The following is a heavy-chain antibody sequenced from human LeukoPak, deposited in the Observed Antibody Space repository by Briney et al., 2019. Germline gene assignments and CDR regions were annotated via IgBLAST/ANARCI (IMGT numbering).Heavy chain of an antibody. V-gene: IGHV4-30-4*01. D-gene: IGHD4-17*01. CDR3: ARGLTTVTTDY. CDR1: GGSISSSDYY. J-gene: IGHJ4*02. Sequence: PSETLSLTCTVSGGSISSSDYYWSWIRQPPGKGLEWIGYIFYSGSTYYNPSLKSRVTISLDTSKNQFSLKLNSVTAADTAVYYCARGLTTVTTDYWGQGTLVTVSS. CDR2: IFYSGST.